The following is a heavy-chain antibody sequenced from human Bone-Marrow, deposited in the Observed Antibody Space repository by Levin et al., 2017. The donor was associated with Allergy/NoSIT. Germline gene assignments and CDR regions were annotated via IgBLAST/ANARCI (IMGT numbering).Heavy chain of an antibody. CDR3: ARGLDDYTTFRRYYYGMDV. J-gene: IGHJ6*02. Sequence: GESLKISCAASGFTFSSYAMHWVRQAPGKGLEWVAVISSDGFNKYYADSVKGRFTISRDNSKNTLYLQMNSLRAEDMAVYYCARGLDDYTTFRRYYYGMDVWGQGTTVTVSS. CDR1: GFTFSSYA. CDR2: ISSDGFNK. V-gene: IGHV3-30-3*01. D-gene: IGHD4-11*01.